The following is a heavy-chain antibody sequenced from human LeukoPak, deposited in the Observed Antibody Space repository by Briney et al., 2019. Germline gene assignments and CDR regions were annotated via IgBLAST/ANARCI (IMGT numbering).Heavy chain of an antibody. CDR1: GFTFDDYA. J-gene: IGHJ4*02. V-gene: IGHV3-9*01. CDR2: ISWNSGSI. CDR3: AKADGIAARRSVDY. D-gene: IGHD6-6*01. Sequence: GGSLSLSCAASGFTFDDYAMLWVRQAPGKGLEGVSCISWNSGSIGYADSVKGRFTIFRDNAKNSLYLQMNSLRAEDTALYYCAKADGIAARRSVDYWGQGTLVTVSS.